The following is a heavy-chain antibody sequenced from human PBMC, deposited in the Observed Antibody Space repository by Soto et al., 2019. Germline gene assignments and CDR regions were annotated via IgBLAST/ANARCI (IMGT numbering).Heavy chain of an antibody. D-gene: IGHD6-13*01. CDR1: GYTFTSYG. Sequence: GASVKVSCKASGYTFTSYGGSWVRQAPGQGLEWMGWISAYNGNTNYAQKLQGRVTMTTDTSTSTAYMELRSLRSDDTAVYYCARDIAAAGDNWFDHWGQGTLVTVSS. V-gene: IGHV1-18*01. J-gene: IGHJ5*02. CDR2: ISAYNGNT. CDR3: ARDIAAAGDNWFDH.